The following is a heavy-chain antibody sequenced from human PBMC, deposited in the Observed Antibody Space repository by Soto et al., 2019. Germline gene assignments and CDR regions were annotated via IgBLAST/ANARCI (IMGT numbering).Heavy chain of an antibody. Sequence: EVQLLESGGGLVQPGGSLRLSCAASGFTFSSYAMSWVRQAPGKGLEWVSAISGSGGSAFYADSVKGRFTISRDNSKNTLYMQMNSLRAEDTAVYCCAKSIDWSPRGGMDVWGQGTTVTVSS. J-gene: IGHJ6*02. CDR3: AKSIDWSPRGGMDV. CDR2: ISGSGGSA. D-gene: IGHD3-9*01. CDR1: GFTFSSYA. V-gene: IGHV3-23*01.